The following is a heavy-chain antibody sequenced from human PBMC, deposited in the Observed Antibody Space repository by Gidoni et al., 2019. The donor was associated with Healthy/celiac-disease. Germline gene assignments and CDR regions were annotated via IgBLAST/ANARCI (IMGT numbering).Heavy chain of an antibody. V-gene: IGHV5-51*01. CDR2: IYPGDSDT. D-gene: IGHD3-22*01. CDR1: GYSFTSYW. J-gene: IGHJ4*02. Sequence: EVQLVQSGAEVKKPGESLKISCKGSGYSFTSYWIGWVRQMPGKGLEWMGIIYPGDSDTRYSPSFQGQVTISADKSISTAYLQWSSLKASDTAMYYCARQGPHYDSSSYYLDYWGQGTLVTVSS. CDR3: ARQGPHYDSSSYYLDY.